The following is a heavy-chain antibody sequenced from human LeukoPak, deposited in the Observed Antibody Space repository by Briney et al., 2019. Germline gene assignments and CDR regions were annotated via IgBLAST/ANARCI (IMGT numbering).Heavy chain of an antibody. Sequence: ASVKVSCKASGYTFTSYGISWVRQAPGQGLEWMGWISAYNGNTNYAQKFQGRVTMTRDTSISTAYMELSRLRSDDTAVYYCARGGRYYDSSGYPDYWGQGTLVTVSS. D-gene: IGHD3-22*01. J-gene: IGHJ4*02. CDR2: ISAYNGNT. CDR1: GYTFTSYG. CDR3: ARGGRYYDSSGYPDY. V-gene: IGHV1-18*01.